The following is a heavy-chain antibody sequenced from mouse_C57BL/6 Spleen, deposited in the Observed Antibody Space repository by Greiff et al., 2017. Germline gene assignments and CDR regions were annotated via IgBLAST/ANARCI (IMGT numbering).Heavy chain of an antibody. CDR3: TRWGIGYSKDAMDY. Sequence: QVQLQQSGAELVRPGASVTLSCKASGYTFTDYEMHWVKQTPVHGLEWIGAIDPETGGTAYNQKFKGKAILTADKSSSTAYMELRSLTSEDSAVYYCTRWGIGYSKDAMDYWGQGTSVTVSS. CDR2: IDPETGGT. V-gene: IGHV1-15*01. J-gene: IGHJ4*01. D-gene: IGHD2-5*01. CDR1: GYTFTDYE.